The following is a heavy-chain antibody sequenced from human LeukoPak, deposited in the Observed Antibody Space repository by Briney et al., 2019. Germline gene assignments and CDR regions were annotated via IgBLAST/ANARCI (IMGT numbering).Heavy chain of an antibody. CDR1: GFTFSSYA. CDR2: ISGSGGST. Sequence: GGSLRLSCAASGFTFSSYAMSWVRQAPGKGLEWVSAISGSGGSTYYADSVKGRFTISRDNSKNTLYLQMNSLRAEDTAVYYSAKAERYCSSTSCPPWYFDYWGQGTLITVSS. D-gene: IGHD2-2*01. V-gene: IGHV3-23*01. J-gene: IGHJ4*02. CDR3: AKAERYCSSTSCPPWYFDY.